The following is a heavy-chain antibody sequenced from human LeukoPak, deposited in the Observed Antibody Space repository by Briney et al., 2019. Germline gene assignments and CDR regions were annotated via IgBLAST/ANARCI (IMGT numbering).Heavy chain of an antibody. CDR1: GFTVSNNH. J-gene: IGHJ4*02. CDR2: IYSDGST. D-gene: IGHD4-23*01. Sequence: GGSLRLSCAVSGFTVSNNHMSWVRQAPGKGLAWVSVIYSDGSTYYADSVKGRFTISRDNSKNTLYLQMNSLRAEDTAVYYCARGGGGGNPFDYWGQGTLVTVSS. V-gene: IGHV3-53*01. CDR3: ARGGGGGNPFDY.